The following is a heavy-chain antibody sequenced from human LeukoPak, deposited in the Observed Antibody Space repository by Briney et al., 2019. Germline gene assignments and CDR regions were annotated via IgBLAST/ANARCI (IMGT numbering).Heavy chain of an antibody. J-gene: IGHJ4*02. Sequence: GESLRLSCVASGFTFSDYYMNWIRQAPGRGLEWVAYISETSTYINYADSVKGRFTISRDNAKNSLYLQMNSLRAEDTAVYYCASYSMVRGIIIKGVDYWGQGTLVTVSS. CDR3: ASYSMVRGIIIKGVDY. CDR2: ISETSTYI. V-gene: IGHV3-11*06. D-gene: IGHD3-10*01. CDR1: GFTFSDYY.